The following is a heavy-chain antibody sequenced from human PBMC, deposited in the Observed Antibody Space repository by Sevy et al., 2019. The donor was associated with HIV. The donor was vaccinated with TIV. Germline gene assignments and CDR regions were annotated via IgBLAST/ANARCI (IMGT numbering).Heavy chain of an antibody. Sequence: SETLSLTCIVSGGSIDSGDYSWSWIRQPPGKDLEWIWYIYHSGSTYYNPSLRSRVTISVDTSNNQFSLKLIAVTAADTAVYYCAREGWYYGNYFDYWGQGNLVTVSS. CDR1: GGSIDSGDYS. J-gene: IGHJ4*02. D-gene: IGHD3-3*01. V-gene: IGHV4-30-2*01. CDR3: AREGWYYGNYFDY. CDR2: IYHSGST.